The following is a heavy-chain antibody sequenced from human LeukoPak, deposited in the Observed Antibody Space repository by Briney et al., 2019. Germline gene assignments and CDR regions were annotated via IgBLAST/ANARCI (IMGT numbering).Heavy chain of an antibody. V-gene: IGHV3-74*01. D-gene: IGHD1-26*01. CDR2: INTVGSST. J-gene: IGHJ2*01. CDR3: ARGIVGATTLFWYFVL. Sequence: GGSLRLSCAPSGLTFRSYWMHWVRQAPGKGLVWVSRINTVGSSTSYADSAKGGFTISRDNAKNALYLQMNSLRAEDTAVYYCARGIVGATTLFWYFVLWGRGTLVTVFS. CDR1: GLTFRSYW.